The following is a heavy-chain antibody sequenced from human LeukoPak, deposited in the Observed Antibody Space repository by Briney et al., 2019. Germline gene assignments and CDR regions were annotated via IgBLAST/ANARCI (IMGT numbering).Heavy chain of an antibody. CDR1: RFTFSSYA. Sequence: GGSLRLSCAASRFTFSSYAMSWVRQAPVKGLEWVSAISGSGRDTYYTDSVKGRFTISRDNSKNMLYLQMHSLRAEDTAVYYCAKAGAVCSSTSCYANYWGQGTPVTVSS. CDR3: AKAGAVCSSTSCYANY. D-gene: IGHD2-2*01. CDR2: ISGSGRDT. J-gene: IGHJ4*02. V-gene: IGHV3-23*01.